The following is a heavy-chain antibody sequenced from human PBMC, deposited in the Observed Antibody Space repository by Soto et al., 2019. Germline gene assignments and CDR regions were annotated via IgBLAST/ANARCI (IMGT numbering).Heavy chain of an antibody. CDR1: GGSITSGGYY. D-gene: IGHD2-15*01. J-gene: IGHJ1*01. V-gene: IGHV4-31*03. CDR2: IYYSGSG. Sequence: QVQLQESGPGLVKPSQTLSLTCTVSGGSITSGGYYWSWIRQHPGKGLEWIGHIYYSGSGYYNPSLKSRVTISLATSKNQFSLKLSSVTAADTAVYYCALGIFYCTGGSCYSGLFGGGNEHYFQHWGQGTLVTVSS. CDR3: ALGIFYCTGGSCYSGLFGGGNEHYFQH.